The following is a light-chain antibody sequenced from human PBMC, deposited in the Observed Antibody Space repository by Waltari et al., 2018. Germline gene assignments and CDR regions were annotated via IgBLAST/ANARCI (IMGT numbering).Light chain of an antibody. CDR3: ATWDDTLSGWV. J-gene: IGLJ2*01. V-gene: IGLV1-36*01. CDR1: TSNIGKHA. CDR2: YDD. Sequence: QSVLTQPPSVSEAPRKRVTISCSGSTSNIGKHAVNWYQHLPGQAPKLLIWYDDLLSSGVSDRFSGAKSGTSASLAITGLQSEDEADYYCATWDDTLSGWVFGGGTKLTV.